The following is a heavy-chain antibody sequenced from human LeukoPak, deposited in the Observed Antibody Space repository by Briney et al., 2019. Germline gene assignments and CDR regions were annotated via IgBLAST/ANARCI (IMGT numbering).Heavy chain of an antibody. CDR3: ARLRPRPGATSYPDFDY. V-gene: IGHV4-61*02. J-gene: IGHJ4*02. CDR2: IYTSGST. D-gene: IGHD1-26*01. Sequence: SQTLSLTCTVSGGSISSGSYYWSWIRQPAGKGLEWIGRIYTSGSTNHNPSLKSRVTISVDTSKNQFSLKLSSVTAADTAVYYCARLRPRPGATSYPDFDYWGQGTLVTVSS. CDR1: GGSISSGSYY.